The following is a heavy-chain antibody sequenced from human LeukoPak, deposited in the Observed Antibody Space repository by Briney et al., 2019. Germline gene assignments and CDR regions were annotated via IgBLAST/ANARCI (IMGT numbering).Heavy chain of an antibody. CDR2: INHSGST. J-gene: IGHJ5*02. Sequence: PSETLSLTCAVYGGSFSGYYWSWIRQPPGKGLEWIGEINHSGSTNYNPSLKSRVTISVDTSKNQFSLKLTSVTAADTAVYYCARAPIWRGFRGWFDPWGQGTLVTVSS. CDR3: ARAPIWRGFRGWFDP. CDR1: GGSFSGYY. V-gene: IGHV4-34*01. D-gene: IGHD3-3*01.